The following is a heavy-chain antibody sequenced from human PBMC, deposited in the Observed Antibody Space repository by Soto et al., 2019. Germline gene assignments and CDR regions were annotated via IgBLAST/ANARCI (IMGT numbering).Heavy chain of an antibody. Sequence: GSLRLSCAASGFTFRNYGMNWVRQAPGKGLEWVAYIGIGSSTKYYADSVKGRFTISRDNAKNSLYLQMNSLRAEDTAVYYCARDQLYYNDISGRPLNSFDVWGQGTMVTVSS. V-gene: IGHV3-48*01. CDR3: ARDQLYYNDISGRPLNSFDV. CDR2: IGIGSSTK. CDR1: GFTFRNYG. D-gene: IGHD3-22*01. J-gene: IGHJ3*01.